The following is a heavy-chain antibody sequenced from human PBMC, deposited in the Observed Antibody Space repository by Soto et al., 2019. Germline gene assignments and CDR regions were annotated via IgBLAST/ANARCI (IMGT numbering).Heavy chain of an antibody. CDR3: AREVGAPSGWLDP. D-gene: IGHD1-26*01. Sequence: EVQLSESGGDLRQPGGSLRLSCAASGFTFTNYAMTRVRQTPGKGLAWVSGISARGGLKYYAESVQGRFTVYRDNSKHILYLPMDNLGDGDTALYYCAREVGAPSGWLDPWGQGTQVTVSS. CDR2: ISARGGLK. CDR1: GFTFTNYA. V-gene: IGHV3-23*01. J-gene: IGHJ5*02.